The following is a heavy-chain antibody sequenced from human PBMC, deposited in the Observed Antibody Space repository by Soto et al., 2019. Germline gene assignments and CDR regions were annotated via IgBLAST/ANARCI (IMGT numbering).Heavy chain of an antibody. J-gene: IGHJ4*02. CDR1: GFTFSSYT. Sequence: EVQLVESGGGLVKPGGSLRLSCAASGFTFSSYTMNWVRQAPGKGLEWVSSISSSSNYIYYVDSVKGRFTISRDNAKNSLYLQMNSLRAEDTAVYYCARGYCNLDYWGQGTLVTVSS. D-gene: IGHD2-21*02. CDR3: ARGYCNLDY. V-gene: IGHV3-21*06. CDR2: ISSSSNYI.